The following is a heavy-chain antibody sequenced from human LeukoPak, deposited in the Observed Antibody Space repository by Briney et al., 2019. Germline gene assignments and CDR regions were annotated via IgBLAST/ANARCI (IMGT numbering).Heavy chain of an antibody. Sequence: HPGGSLRLSCAASGFTFSSYSMNWVRQAPGKGLEWVSYISSSSSTIYYADSVKGRFTISRDNAKNSLYLQMNSLRAEDTAVYYCARVRTGYSSSWYEDNWFDPWGQGTLVTVSS. CDR2: ISSSSSTI. CDR3: ARVRTGYSSSWYEDNWFDP. CDR1: GFTFSSYS. D-gene: IGHD6-13*01. V-gene: IGHV3-48*01. J-gene: IGHJ5*02.